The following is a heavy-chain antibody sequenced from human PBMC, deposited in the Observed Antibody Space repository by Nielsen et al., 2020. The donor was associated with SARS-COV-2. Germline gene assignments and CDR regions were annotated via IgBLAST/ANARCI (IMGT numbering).Heavy chain of an antibody. CDR3: ARAVAGTMLPEY. CDR1: GFTFSSYG. D-gene: IGHD6-19*01. Sequence: GGSLRLSCAASGFTFSSYGMHWVRQAPGKGLEWVAVISYDGSNKYYADSVKGRFTISRDNSKNTLYLQMNSLRAEDTAVYYCARAVAGTMLPEYWGQGTLVTVSS. CDR2: ISYDGSNK. J-gene: IGHJ4*02. V-gene: IGHV3-30*03.